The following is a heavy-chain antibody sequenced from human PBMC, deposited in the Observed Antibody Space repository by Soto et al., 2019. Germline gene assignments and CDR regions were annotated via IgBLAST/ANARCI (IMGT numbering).Heavy chain of an antibody. CDR1: GYTFTSYD. CDR2: MNPNSGNT. CDR3: ARGGSYGSGSYSQDYYYYYYMDV. V-gene: IGHV1-8*01. Sequence: ASVKVSCKASGYTFTSYDINWVRQATGQGLEWMGWMNPNSGNTGYAQKFQGRVTMTRNTSISTAYMELSSRRSEDTAVYYCARGGSYGSGSYSQDYYYYYYMDVWGKGTTVTVSS. J-gene: IGHJ6*03. D-gene: IGHD3-10*01.